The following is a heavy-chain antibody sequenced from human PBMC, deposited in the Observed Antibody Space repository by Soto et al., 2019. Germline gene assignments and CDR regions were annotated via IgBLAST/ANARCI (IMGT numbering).Heavy chain of an antibody. CDR3: ASHSGYDSYYFDY. CDR1: GGSISSYY. CDR2: IYYSGST. V-gene: IGHV4-59*08. Sequence: SESLSLTCTVSGGSISSYYWSWIRQPPGKGLEWIGYIYYSGSTNYNPSLKSRVTISVDTSKNQFSLKLSSVTAADTAVYYCASHSGYDSYYFDYWGQGTLVTVSS. D-gene: IGHD5-12*01. J-gene: IGHJ4*02.